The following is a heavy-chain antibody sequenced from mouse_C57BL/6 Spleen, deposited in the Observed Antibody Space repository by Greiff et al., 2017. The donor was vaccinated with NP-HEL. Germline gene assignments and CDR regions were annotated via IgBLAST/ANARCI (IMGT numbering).Heavy chain of an antibody. J-gene: IGHJ2*01. D-gene: IGHD1-1*01. V-gene: IGHV1-18*01. CDR1: GYTFTDYN. CDR3: AREVKNYYGSSSTGTSYFDY. CDR2: INPNNGGT. Sequence: EVKLVESGPELVKPGASVKIPCKASGYTFTDYNMDWVKQSHGKSLEWIGDINPNNGGTIYNQKFKGKATLTVDKSSSTAYMELRSLTSEDTAVYYCAREVKNYYGSSSTGTSYFDYWGQGTTLTVSS.